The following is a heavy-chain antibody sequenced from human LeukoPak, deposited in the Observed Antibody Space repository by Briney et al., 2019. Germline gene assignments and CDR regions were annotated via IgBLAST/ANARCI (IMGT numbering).Heavy chain of an antibody. CDR3: ARFLAGTRHFHFYYYMDV. D-gene: IGHD3-9*01. CDR1: GFTFSSYSMN. J-gene: IGHJ6*03. V-gene: IGHV4-59*05. CDR2: IYYTGST. Sequence: GSLRLSCAASGFTFSSYSMNWVRQPPGKGLEWIGSIYYTGSTYYNPSFKSRITISVDTSKNQFSLKVISVTAADTAVYYCARFLAGTRHFHFYYYMDVWGKGTTVTISS.